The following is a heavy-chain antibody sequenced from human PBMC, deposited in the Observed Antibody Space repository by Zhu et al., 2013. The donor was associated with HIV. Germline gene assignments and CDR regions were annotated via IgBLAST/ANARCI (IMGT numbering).Heavy chain of an antibody. V-gene: IGHV1-69*01. D-gene: IGHD3-3*01. CDR1: GGTFSSYA. Sequence: QVQLVQSGAEVKKPGSSVKVSYKASGGTFSSYAISWVRQAPGQGLEWMGGIIPIFGTANYAQKFQGRVTITADESTSTAYMELSSLRSEDTAVYYCARTERNGVLEWFLDYWGQGTLVTVSS. CDR3: ARTERNGVLEWFLDY. CDR2: IIPIFGTA. J-gene: IGHJ4*02.